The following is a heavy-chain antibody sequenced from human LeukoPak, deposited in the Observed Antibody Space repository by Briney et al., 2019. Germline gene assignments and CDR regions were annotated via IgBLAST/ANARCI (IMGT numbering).Heavy chain of an antibody. CDR2: ISYDGSNK. J-gene: IGHJ4*02. D-gene: IGHD1-26*01. V-gene: IGHV3-30*18. Sequence: PGGSLRLSCAASAFTFRSYGMHWVRQAPGKGLEWVAVISYDGSNKYYADSVKGRFTISRDNSKNTLYLQMNSLRAEDTAVYYCAKDTEWELLFDYWGQGTLVTVSS. CDR1: AFTFRSYG. CDR3: AKDTEWELLFDY.